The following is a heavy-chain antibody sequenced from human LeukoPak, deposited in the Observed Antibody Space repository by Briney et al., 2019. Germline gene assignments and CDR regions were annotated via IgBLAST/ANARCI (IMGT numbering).Heavy chain of an antibody. CDR3: AKGVYSSSWYVMDV. D-gene: IGHD6-13*01. V-gene: IGHV3-64*01. Sequence: GGSLRLSCAASGITFSNYAMHWVRQAPGKGLQHVSAISSNGGSTYYANSVKGRFTISRDNSKNTLYLQMGSLRAEDMAVYYCAKGVYSSSWYVMDVWGKGTTVTVSS. CDR1: GITFSNYA. J-gene: IGHJ6*04. CDR2: ISSNGGST.